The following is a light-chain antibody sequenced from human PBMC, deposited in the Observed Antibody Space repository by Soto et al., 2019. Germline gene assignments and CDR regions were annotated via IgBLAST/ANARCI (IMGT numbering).Light chain of an antibody. CDR3: SSYTSSSTRV. Sequence: QSVLTQPASVSGSPGPSITISCTGTSSDVGGYNYVSWYQQHPGKAPKLMIYEVSNRPSGVSNRFSGSKSGNTASLTISGLQAEDEADYYCSSYTSSSTRVVGGGTKVTVL. J-gene: IGLJ3*02. V-gene: IGLV2-14*01. CDR1: SSDVGGYNY. CDR2: EVS.